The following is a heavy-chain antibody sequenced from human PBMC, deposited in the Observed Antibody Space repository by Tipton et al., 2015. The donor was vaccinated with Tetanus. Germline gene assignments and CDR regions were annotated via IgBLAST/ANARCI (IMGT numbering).Heavy chain of an antibody. D-gene: IGHD1-26*01. CDR2: VYNSGST. CDR1: GASISSYY. V-gene: IGHV4-4*07. CDR3: ARGGGTVGSIPLYSWLDP. Sequence: TLSLTCTVSGASISSYYWSWIRQPAGKGLEWIGRVYNSGSTDYNPSLKSRLAMSLDTSKNQFSLKLSSVTAADTAVYYCARGGGTVGSIPLYSWLDPWGQGTLVTVSS. J-gene: IGHJ5*02.